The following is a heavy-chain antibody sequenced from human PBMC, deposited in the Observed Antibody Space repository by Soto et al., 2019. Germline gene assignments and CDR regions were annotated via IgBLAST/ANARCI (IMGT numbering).Heavy chain of an antibody. Sequence: XGSLRLSCVASGSTFSSYEMNWVRQAPGKGLEWVSYISEGGGTIHYAGSVKGRFTISRNNAKNSLYLQMNSLRAEDTATYYCARNKGDYEVYWGQGTLVTVSS. V-gene: IGHV3-48*03. CDR2: ISEGGGTI. CDR1: GSTFSSYE. CDR3: ARNKGDYEVY. D-gene: IGHD4-17*01. J-gene: IGHJ4*02.